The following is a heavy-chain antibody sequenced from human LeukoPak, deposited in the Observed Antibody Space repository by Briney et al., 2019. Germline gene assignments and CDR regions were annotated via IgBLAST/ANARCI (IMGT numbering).Heavy chain of an antibody. J-gene: IGHJ6*03. CDR3: ARGIAVTKYYYYMDV. CDR1: GFTFSTYN. Sequence: GGSLRLSCVASGFTFSTYNMNWVRQAPGKGLEWVSYIHSSSSTIYYADSVKGRFTISRDNAKNSLYLQMNSLRAEDTAVYYCARGIAVTKYYYYMDVWGKGTTVTVSS. CDR2: IHSSSSTI. V-gene: IGHV3-48*01. D-gene: IGHD6-19*01.